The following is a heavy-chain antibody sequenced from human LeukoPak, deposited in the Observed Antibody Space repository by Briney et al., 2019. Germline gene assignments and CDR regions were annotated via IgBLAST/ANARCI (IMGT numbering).Heavy chain of an antibody. J-gene: IGHJ4*02. Sequence: SETLSLTCTVSGGSVSSSSYYWGWIRQPPGKGLEWIGSIYYSGSTYYNPSLKSRVTISVDTSKNQFSLKLSSVTAADTAVYYCASSPYYYDSSGYYTSDYWGQGTLVTVSS. CDR2: IYYSGST. CDR3: ASSPYYYDSSGYYTSDY. D-gene: IGHD3-22*01. V-gene: IGHV4-39*01. CDR1: GGSVSSSSYY.